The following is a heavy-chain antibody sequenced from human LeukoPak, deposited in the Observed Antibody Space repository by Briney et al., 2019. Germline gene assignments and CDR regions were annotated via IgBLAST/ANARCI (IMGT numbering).Heavy chain of an antibody. CDR2: FSGSGGST. Sequence: GGALRLSCAASGFTFSSYAMRWVREAPGPGLEAGAAFSGSGGSTYYADSVKGRFTISRDNAKNSLYLQMNSLRAEDTAVYYCAREPGYSYGFDAFDIWGQGTMVTVSS. D-gene: IGHD5-18*01. CDR1: GFTFSSYA. CDR3: AREPGYSYGFDAFDI. V-gene: IGHV3-23*01. J-gene: IGHJ3*02.